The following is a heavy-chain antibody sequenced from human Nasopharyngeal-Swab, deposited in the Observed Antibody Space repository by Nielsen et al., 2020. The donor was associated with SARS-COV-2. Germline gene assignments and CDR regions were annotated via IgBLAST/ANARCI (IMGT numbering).Heavy chain of an antibody. D-gene: IGHD3-3*01. Sequence: ASVKVSCKASGYTFTSYDINWVRQATGQGLEWMGWMNPNSGNTGYAQKFQGRVTMTRNTSISTAYMELSSLRSEDTAVYYCARDRNGFIYYYYGMDVWGQGTTVTVSS. CDR3: ARDRNGFIYYYYGMDV. J-gene: IGHJ6*02. V-gene: IGHV1-8*01. CDR2: MNPNSGNT. CDR1: GYTFTSYD.